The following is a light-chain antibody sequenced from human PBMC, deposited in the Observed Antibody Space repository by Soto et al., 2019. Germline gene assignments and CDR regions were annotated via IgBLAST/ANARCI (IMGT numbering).Light chain of an antibody. Sequence: DIQMTQSPSSLSASVGDRVTITCRASQSISTYLHWYQQKVGKAPKLLISAASKLQSGVPSRFSASGSGTEFTLTISSLEPEDFAVYYCQQRSNWPQYTFGQGTKLEIK. V-gene: IGKV1-39*01. CDR3: QQRSNWPQYT. J-gene: IGKJ2*01. CDR1: QSISTY. CDR2: AAS.